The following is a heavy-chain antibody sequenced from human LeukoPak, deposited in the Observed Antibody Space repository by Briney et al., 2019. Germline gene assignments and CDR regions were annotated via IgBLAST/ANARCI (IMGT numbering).Heavy chain of an antibody. V-gene: IGHV3-33*07. D-gene: IGHD1-26*01. CDR2: IWFDGSKE. CDR1: GFTFSSHG. J-gene: IGHJ4*02. Sequence: GGSLRLSCAASGFTFSSHGMYWVRQAPDKGLEWVAVIWFDGSKEYYTDSVKGRFTISRDNSKNTLWLQMNSLRAEDTAVYYCTRLTGVGSYQRLDYWGQGTLVTVSS. CDR3: TRLTGVGSYQRLDY.